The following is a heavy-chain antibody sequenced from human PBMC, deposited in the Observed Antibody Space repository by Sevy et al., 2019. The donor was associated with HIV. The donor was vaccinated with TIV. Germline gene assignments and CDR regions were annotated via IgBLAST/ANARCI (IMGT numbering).Heavy chain of an antibody. CDR1: GGSISSRSYY. CDR2: IYYSGST. V-gene: IGHV4-39*01. CDR3: ARQRPTANEY. Sequence: SEALSRTCTVSGGSISSRSYYWGWIRQPPGKGREWIGSIYYSGSTYYNPSLKSRVTISVDTSKNQFSLKLSSVTAADTAVYYCARQRPTANEYWGKGTLVTVSS. J-gene: IGHJ4*02.